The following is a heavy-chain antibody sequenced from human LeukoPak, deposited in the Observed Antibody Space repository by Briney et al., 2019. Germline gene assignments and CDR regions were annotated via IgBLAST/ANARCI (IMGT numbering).Heavy chain of an antibody. V-gene: IGHV3-30-3*02. J-gene: IGHJ4*02. CDR2: MSSDGSKK. CDR1: GFTFSSYA. D-gene: IGHD4-17*01. CDR3: AKKFRGTTVISGDYFGY. Sequence: GGSLRLSCAASGFTFSSYAMRWVRQTPGKGLEWVAVMSSDGSKKYYADSVKGRFTISRDNSKNTLYLQMNSLRAEDTVVYYCAKKFRGTTVISGDYFGYWGQGTLVTVSS.